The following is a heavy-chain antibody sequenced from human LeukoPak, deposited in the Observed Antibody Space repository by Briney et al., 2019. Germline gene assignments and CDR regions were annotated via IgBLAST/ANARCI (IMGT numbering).Heavy chain of an antibody. V-gene: IGHV4-31*03. J-gene: IGHJ4*02. Sequence: SETLSLTCTVSGGSISSGGYYWSWIRQHPGKGLEWIGYIYYSGSTYYNPSLKSRVTISVDTSKNQFSLKLSSVTAADTAVYYCARGTHSGSYSWGQGTLVTVSS. CDR2: IYYSGST. D-gene: IGHD1-26*01. CDR3: ARGTHSGSYS. CDR1: GGSISSGGYY.